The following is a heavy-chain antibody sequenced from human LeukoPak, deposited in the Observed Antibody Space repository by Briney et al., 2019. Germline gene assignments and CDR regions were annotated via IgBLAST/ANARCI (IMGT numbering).Heavy chain of an antibody. V-gene: IGHV3-23*01. CDR3: AKDLSVSRAPAGTSWFDP. CDR1: GFTFSSYA. D-gene: IGHD6-13*01. Sequence: GGSLRLSCAASGFTFSSYAMSWVRQAPGKGLEWVSAISGSGGSTYYADSVKGRFTISRDNSKNTLYLQMNSLRAEDTAVYYCAKDLSVSRAPAGTSWFDPWGQGTLVT. CDR2: ISGSGGST. J-gene: IGHJ5*02.